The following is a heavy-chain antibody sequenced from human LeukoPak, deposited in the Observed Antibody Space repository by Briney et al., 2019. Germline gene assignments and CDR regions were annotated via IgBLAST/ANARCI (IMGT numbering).Heavy chain of an antibody. CDR1: RFNINHYW. CDR2: INEDGRVT. Sequence: GSLRLSCATSRFNINHYWMHWVRQAPGKGLVWVSRINEDGRVTSYAGSVRGRFTISRDSVENTLHLQMNSLRAEDTAVYYCVKDFGTNSDYSGQGTLVTVSS. J-gene: IGHJ4*02. CDR3: VKDFGTNSDY. D-gene: IGHD3-10*01. V-gene: IGHV3-74*01.